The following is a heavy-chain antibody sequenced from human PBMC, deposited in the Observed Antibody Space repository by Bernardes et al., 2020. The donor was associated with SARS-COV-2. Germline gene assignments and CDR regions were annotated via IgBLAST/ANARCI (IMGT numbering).Heavy chain of an antibody. V-gene: IGHV3-11*04. J-gene: IGHJ3*02. CDR3: ARDRNYDFWSGYRSDAVDI. D-gene: IGHD3-3*01. Sequence: APGKGREWVSYISSSGSTIYYADSVKGRFTISRDNAKNSLSREMNSLRADDTVVYYCARDRNYDFWSGYRSDAVDIWAQVTMVTVSS. CDR2: ISSSGSTI.